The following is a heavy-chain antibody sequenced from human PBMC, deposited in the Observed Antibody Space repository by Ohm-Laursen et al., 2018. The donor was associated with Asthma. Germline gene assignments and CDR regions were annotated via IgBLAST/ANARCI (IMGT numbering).Heavy chain of an antibody. Sequence: ATVKISCKASAYSFPNYDFHWVRQAPGQRLEWMGWINAGNGHTKYSQKFQGRVTIARDTSARTAYMELSSLRSEDTAVYYCARAPAPESYYDFWSGYYYYYYGMDVWGQGTTVTVSS. J-gene: IGHJ6*02. D-gene: IGHD3-3*01. CDR1: AYSFPNYD. CDR2: INAGNGHT. CDR3: ARAPAPESYYDFWSGYYYYYYGMDV. V-gene: IGHV1-3*01.